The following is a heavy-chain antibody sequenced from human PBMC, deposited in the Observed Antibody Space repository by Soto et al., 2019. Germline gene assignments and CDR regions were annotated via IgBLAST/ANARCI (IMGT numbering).Heavy chain of an antibody. V-gene: IGHV4-31*03. D-gene: IGHD5-18*01. J-gene: IGHJ1*01. CDR2: IYYSEST. Sequence: QVQLQESGPGLVKPSQTLSLTCTVSGGSISSGGYYWSWIRQHPGKGLEWIGYIYYSESTCYNPSLQSRVTISVDTSKTEFSLKLSSVTAADTAVYYCAAATAMVTSEYFQHWGQGTPVTVSS. CDR3: AAATAMVTSEYFQH. CDR1: GGSISSGGYY.